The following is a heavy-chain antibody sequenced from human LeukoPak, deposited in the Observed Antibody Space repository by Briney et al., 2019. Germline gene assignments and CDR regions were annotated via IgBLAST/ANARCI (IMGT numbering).Heavy chain of an antibody. CDR3: ARVIGAAGTRRSLFDY. J-gene: IGHJ4*02. CDR1: GYTFTSYG. V-gene: IGHV1-18*01. Sequence: GASVKVSCKASGYTFTSYGISWVRQAPGQGLEWMGWISAYNGNTNYAQKLQGRVTMTTDTSTSTAYMELRSLRSDDTAVYYCARVIGAAGTRRSLFDYWGQGTLVTVSS. CDR2: ISAYNGNT. D-gene: IGHD6-19*01.